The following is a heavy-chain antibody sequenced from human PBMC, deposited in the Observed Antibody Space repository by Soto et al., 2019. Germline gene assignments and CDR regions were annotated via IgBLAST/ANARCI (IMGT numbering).Heavy chain of an antibody. V-gene: IGHV1-69*01. Sequence: QVQLVQSGAEVKKPGSSVKVSCKASGGTCSSYAISWVRQAPGQGLEWMGGIIPIFGTANYAQKFQGRVTITADESTSTAYMELSSLRSEDTAVHYCARDLVGASRFGYWGQGTLVTVSS. D-gene: IGHD1-26*01. CDR1: GGTCSSYA. CDR3: ARDLVGASRFGY. J-gene: IGHJ4*02. CDR2: IIPIFGTA.